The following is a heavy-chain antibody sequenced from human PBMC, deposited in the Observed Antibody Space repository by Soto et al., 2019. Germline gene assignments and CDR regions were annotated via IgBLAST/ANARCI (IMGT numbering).Heavy chain of an antibody. J-gene: IGHJ4*02. CDR3: ARGVNGYYYVDY. D-gene: IGHD2-8*01. V-gene: IGHV3-74*01. CDR1: GFFSSSYW. Sequence: EVQLVESGGNVLQPGGCLRLSCAASGFFSSSYWMHWVRQAPGKGLVWVSRINRDGSRTDYADSVKGRFAVYRDNAKNTVLLQMNSLRADDTAVYYCARGVNGYYYVDYWGQGTLVTVSS. CDR2: INRDGSRT.